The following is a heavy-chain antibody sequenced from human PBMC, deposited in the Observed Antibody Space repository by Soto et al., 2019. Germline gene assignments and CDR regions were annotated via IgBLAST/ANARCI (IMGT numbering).Heavy chain of an antibody. CDR1: GFTFSSYA. J-gene: IGHJ6*01. D-gene: IGHD6-19*01. Sequence: GGSLSLSCVVSGFTFSSYAMSWVRQAPGKGLEWVSSISGSGGNIYYTASVKDRFTISRDNSKNRLHLQMNSLRAEDTAVYYCAKPASGWYPKLMNGMDVWGQGTTVTVSS. CDR3: AKPASGWYPKLMNGMDV. V-gene: IGHV3-23*01. CDR2: ISGSGGNI.